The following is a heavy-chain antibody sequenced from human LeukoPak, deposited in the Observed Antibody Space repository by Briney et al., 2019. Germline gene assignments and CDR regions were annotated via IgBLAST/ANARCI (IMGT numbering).Heavy chain of an antibody. CDR1: GYTFTDYY. Sequence: ASVKVSCKASGYTFTDYYIHWVRQAPGQGLEWMGWINPSSGGTDYAQKFQDRVTMTRDTSITTAYMELSRLRSDDTAVYYCARVSIDYYDSSGPDYWGQGTLVTVSS. CDR3: ARVSIDYYDSSGPDY. D-gene: IGHD3-22*01. V-gene: IGHV1-2*02. J-gene: IGHJ4*02. CDR2: INPSSGGT.